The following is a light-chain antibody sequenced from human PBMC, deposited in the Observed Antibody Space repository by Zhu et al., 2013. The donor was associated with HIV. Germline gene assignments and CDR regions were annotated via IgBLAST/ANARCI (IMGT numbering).Light chain of an antibody. CDR3: QQYGSSPYN. V-gene: IGKV3-20*01. Sequence: EIVMTQSPATLSVSPGERATLSCRASQSVDRNLAWYQQKPGQPPRLLIYGASSRATDIPDRFSGSGSGTDFTLTISRLEPEDFAVYYCQQYGSSPYNFGQGTKLEIK. J-gene: IGKJ2*01. CDR1: QSVDRN. CDR2: GAS.